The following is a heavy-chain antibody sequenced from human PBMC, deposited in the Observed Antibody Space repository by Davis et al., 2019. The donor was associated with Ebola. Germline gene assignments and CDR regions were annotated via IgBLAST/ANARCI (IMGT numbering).Heavy chain of an antibody. J-gene: IGHJ6*02. Sequence: SVKVSCKASGGTFSSYAISWVRQAPGQGLEWMGGIIPIFGTANYAQKFQGRVTITADESTSTAYMELSSLRSEDTAVYYCARGYGSGMVFYYYGMDVWGQGTTVTVSS. CDR1: GGTFSSYA. CDR2: IIPIFGTA. CDR3: ARGYGSGMVFYYYGMDV. D-gene: IGHD3-10*01. V-gene: IGHV1-69*13.